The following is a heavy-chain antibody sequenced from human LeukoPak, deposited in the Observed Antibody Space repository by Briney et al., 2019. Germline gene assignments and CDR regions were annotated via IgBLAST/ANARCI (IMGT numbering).Heavy chain of an antibody. D-gene: IGHD3-10*01. CDR3: ARAYGSGSYYPDY. Sequence: GGSLRLSCAASGFTFDDYAMHWVRQAPGKGLEWVSGISWNSGSIGYADSVKGRFTISRDNAKNSLYLQMNSLRAEDTAVYYCARAYGSGSYYPDYWGQGTLVTVSS. CDR1: GFTFDDYA. V-gene: IGHV3-9*01. CDR2: ISWNSGSI. J-gene: IGHJ4*02.